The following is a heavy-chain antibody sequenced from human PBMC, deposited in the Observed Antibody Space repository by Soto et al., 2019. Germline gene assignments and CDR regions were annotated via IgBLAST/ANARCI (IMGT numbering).Heavy chain of an antibody. J-gene: IGHJ3*02. CDR3: ARAREPYCSSTSCPAFDI. D-gene: IGHD2-2*01. V-gene: IGHV3-11*01. CDR2: ISSSGSTI. CDR1: GFTFSDYY. Sequence: QVQLVESGGGLVKPGGSLRLSCAASGFTFSDYYMSWIRQAPGKGLEWVSYISSSGSTIYYADSVKGRFTISRDNAKNSLYLQMNSLSAEDTAVYYCARAREPYCSSTSCPAFDIWGQGTMVTVSS.